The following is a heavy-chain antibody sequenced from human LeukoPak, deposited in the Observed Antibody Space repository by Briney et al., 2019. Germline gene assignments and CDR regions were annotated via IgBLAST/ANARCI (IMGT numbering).Heavy chain of an antibody. D-gene: IGHD4-17*01. J-gene: IGHJ4*02. CDR2: IYYSGST. V-gene: IGHV4-39*07. Sequence: SETLSLTCTVSGGSISSSSYYWGWIRQPPGKGLEWIGSIYYSGSTYYNPSLKSRVTISVDTSKNQFSLKLSSVTAADTAVYYCARFKVDGDPGRDFDYWGQGTLVTVSS. CDR3: ARFKVDGDPGRDFDY. CDR1: GGSISSSSYY.